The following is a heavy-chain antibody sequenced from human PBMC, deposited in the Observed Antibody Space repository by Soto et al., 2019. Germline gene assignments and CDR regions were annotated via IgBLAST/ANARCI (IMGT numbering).Heavy chain of an antibody. CDR2: MNPNSGNT. D-gene: IGHD3-3*01. V-gene: IGHV1-8*01. CDR1: GYTFTSYD. CDR3: VRGGDFWSGYSSYYGMDV. Sequence: SVKVSCKASGYTFTSYDINWVRQATGQGLEWMGWMNPNSGNTGYAQKFQGRVTMTRNTYISTAYMAMSSLRSEDKAVYYCVRGGDFWSGYSSYYGMDVWGQGTTVTVS. J-gene: IGHJ6*02.